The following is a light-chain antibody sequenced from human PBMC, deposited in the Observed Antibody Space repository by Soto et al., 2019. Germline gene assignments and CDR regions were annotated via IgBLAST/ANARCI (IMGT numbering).Light chain of an antibody. CDR3: QKYYNAPRT. CDR2: GAI. Sequence: DIQMTQSPSSLSASVGDRVTITCRASQDIANYLAWYQQKPGKVPKLLIYGAITLQSGVPSRFSGSGSGTDFTLTISSLLPEDVATYYCQKYYNAPRTFGQGTTV. V-gene: IGKV1-27*01. CDR1: QDIANY. J-gene: IGKJ1*01.